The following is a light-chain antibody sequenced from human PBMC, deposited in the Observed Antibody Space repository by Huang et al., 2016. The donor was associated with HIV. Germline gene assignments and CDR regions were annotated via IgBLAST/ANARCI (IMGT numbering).Light chain of an antibody. V-gene: IGKV3-20*01. CDR3: QQYGSSPLT. J-gene: IGKJ4*01. CDR2: GAS. CDR1: QSVRSSS. Sequence: EIVLTQSPGTLSLSPGERATLAGRASQSVRSSSFAWYKQKPGQSPRLLSFGASNRATASPDRFSGSGSATDFTLTISRLEPEDFAVYYCQQYGSSPLTFGGGTKVEIK.